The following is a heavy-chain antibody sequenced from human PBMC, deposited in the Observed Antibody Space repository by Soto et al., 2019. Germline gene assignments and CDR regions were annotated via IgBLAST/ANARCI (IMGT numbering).Heavy chain of an antibody. CDR3: ARGGYSGYDQDYYYYYGMDV. CDR2: ISYDGSNK. CDR1: GFTFSSYA. D-gene: IGHD5-12*01. J-gene: IGHJ6*02. V-gene: IGHV3-30-3*01. Sequence: QVQLVESGGGVVQPGRSLRLSCAASGFTFSSYAMHWVRQAPGKGLEWVAVISYDGSNKYYADSVKGRFTISRDNSKNTLYLHMNSLRAEDTAVYYCARGGYSGYDQDYYYYYGMDVWGQGTTVTVSS.